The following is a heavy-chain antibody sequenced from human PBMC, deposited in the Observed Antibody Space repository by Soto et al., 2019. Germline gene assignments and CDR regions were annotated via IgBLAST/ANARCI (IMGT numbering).Heavy chain of an antibody. Sequence: SVKVSCKASAGTFSNYAISWVRQAPGQGLEWMGGIIPIFNTANYAQTFQGRVTTTADKSRSTAYMELSSPRSEDKDVYYCARGLVVPAGIRYYYYGIDVWGQGTTVTVSS. J-gene: IGHJ6*02. CDR1: AGTFSNYA. CDR3: ARGLVVPAGIRYYYYGIDV. V-gene: IGHV1-69*06. D-gene: IGHD2-2*01. CDR2: IIPIFNTA.